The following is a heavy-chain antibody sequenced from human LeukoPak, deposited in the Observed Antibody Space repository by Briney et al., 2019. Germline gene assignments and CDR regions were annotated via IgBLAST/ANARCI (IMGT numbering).Heavy chain of an antibody. Sequence: ASVKVSCKASGYTFTSYAMHWVRQAPGQRLEWMGWINAGNGNTKYSQKFQGRVTITRDTSASTAYMEMSSLRSEDTAVYYCAREVGGSGWNRFDPWGQGTLVTVSS. CDR2: INAGNGNT. V-gene: IGHV1-3*01. J-gene: IGHJ5*02. D-gene: IGHD6-19*01. CDR1: GYTFTSYA. CDR3: AREVGGSGWNRFDP.